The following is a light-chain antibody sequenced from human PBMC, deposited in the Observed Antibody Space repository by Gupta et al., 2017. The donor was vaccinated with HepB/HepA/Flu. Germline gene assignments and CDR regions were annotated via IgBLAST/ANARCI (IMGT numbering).Light chain of an antibody. Sequence: DIQMTQSPSYVSASVGDRVTITCRASQSITNYLNWFQQKPGEAPKVLIYAASNLKSGVPSRFIGSGSGTDFTLTISSLRPEDFATYYCQQNFYTPFTFGPGTKVNI. J-gene: IGKJ3*01. V-gene: IGKV1-39*01. CDR3: QQNFYTPFT. CDR2: AAS. CDR1: QSITNY.